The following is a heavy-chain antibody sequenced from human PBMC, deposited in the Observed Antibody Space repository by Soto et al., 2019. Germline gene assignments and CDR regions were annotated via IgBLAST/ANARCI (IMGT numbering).Heavy chain of an antibody. CDR2: IYYSGKT. CDR3: ARGCSSASCYTGFDP. CDR1: GGSISSGPYS. J-gene: IGHJ5*02. D-gene: IGHD2-2*02. Sequence: SETLSLTCTVSGGSISSGPYSWSWIRQPPGKGLEWLGYIYYSGKTDYNPSLRSRVTISVDRSNNQFSLILTSVTAADSAVYFCARGCSSASCYTGFDPWRQGTPVTVSS. V-gene: IGHV4-30-2*01.